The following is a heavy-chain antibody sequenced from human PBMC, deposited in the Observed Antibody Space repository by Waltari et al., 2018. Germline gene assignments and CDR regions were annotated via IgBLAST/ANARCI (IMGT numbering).Heavy chain of an antibody. CDR1: GFTFSRYW. V-gene: IGHV3-7*01. Sequence: EVQLVESGGGLVQSGGSLRLSCTGSGFTFSRYWMTWVRQAPGKGLEWVANIKQDGSEKYYVDSVKGRFTISRDNAKNSLYLQMNSLRAEDTGVYYCARDPMAYSYVPWYFDYWGQGALVTVSS. D-gene: IGHD5-18*01. J-gene: IGHJ4*02. CDR2: IKQDGSEK. CDR3: ARDPMAYSYVPWYFDY.